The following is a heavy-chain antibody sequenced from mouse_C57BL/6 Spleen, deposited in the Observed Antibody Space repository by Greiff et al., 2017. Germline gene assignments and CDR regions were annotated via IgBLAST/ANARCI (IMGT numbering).Heavy chain of an antibody. Sequence: QVQLQQPGAELVRPGSSVKLSCKASGYTFTSYWMHWVKQRPIQGLEWIGNIDPSDSETHYNQKFKDKATLTVDKSSSTAYMQLSSLTSEDSAVYYCARSFAYDGYPYYCDYWGQGTTLTVSS. V-gene: IGHV1-52*01. CDR1: GYTFTSYW. CDR2: IDPSDSET. CDR3: ARSFAYDGYPYYCDY. J-gene: IGHJ2*01. D-gene: IGHD2-3*01.